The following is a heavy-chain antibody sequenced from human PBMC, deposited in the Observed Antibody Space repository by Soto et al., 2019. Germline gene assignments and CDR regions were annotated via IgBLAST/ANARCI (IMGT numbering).Heavy chain of an antibody. Sequence: EVQLVESGGGLVQPGGSLRLSCVASGFTFSSDSMVWVRQAPGKGLEWISYIFATSTTIYYADSVKGRFTVSRDNTQNSLFLLMNSLRAEDTAIYYCARDKDWAFDYWGQGTLVTVPS. J-gene: IGHJ4*02. CDR1: GFTFSSDS. V-gene: IGHV3-48*04. CDR2: IFATSTTI. D-gene: IGHD3-9*01. CDR3: ARDKDWAFDY.